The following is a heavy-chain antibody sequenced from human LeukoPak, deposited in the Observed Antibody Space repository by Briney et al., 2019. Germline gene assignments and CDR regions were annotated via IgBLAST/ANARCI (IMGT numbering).Heavy chain of an antibody. CDR2: ISPSGSTI. V-gene: IGHV3-48*03. Sequence: PGGSLRLSCAASGFTFSTYAMNWVRQAPGKGLEWVSYISPSGSTIYYADSVKGRFTISRDNAKNSLYLQMSSLRAEDTAVYYCARGYTYFDYWGQGTLVAVSS. J-gene: IGHJ4*02. D-gene: IGHD5-12*01. CDR1: GFTFSTYA. CDR3: ARGYTYFDY.